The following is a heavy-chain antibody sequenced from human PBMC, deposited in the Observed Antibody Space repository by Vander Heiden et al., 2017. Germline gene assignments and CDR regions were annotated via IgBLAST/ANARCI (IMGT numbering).Heavy chain of an antibody. J-gene: IGHJ5*02. D-gene: IGHD3-9*01. CDR3: ARSGRLRYCDKPKDWFDP. V-gene: IGHV4-34*01. CDR2: INHSGST. Sequence: QVQLQQWGAGLLKPSETLSLTCAVDGGSFSGYYWNWIRQPTGKGLEWIGEINHSGSTNYHPSLKSRVTISVDTSKNQFSLKLSSVTAADTAVYYCARSGRLRYCDKPKDWFDPWCQGTLVTVSS. CDR1: GGSFSGYY.